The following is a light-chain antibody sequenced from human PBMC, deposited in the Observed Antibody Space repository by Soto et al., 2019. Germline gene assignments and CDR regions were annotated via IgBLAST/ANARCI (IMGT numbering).Light chain of an antibody. CDR3: LLSYRGVGV. CDR1: TGAVTTGHY. CDR2: DTN. J-gene: IGLJ2*01. V-gene: IGLV7-46*01. Sequence: QTVLTQEPSLTVSPGGTVTLTCGSNTGAVTTGHYPYWFQQKPGQAPRTLIYDTNNKHSWTPARFSGSLLGGKAALTLSGAQPEDGADYYCLLSYRGVGVFGGGTKLTVL.